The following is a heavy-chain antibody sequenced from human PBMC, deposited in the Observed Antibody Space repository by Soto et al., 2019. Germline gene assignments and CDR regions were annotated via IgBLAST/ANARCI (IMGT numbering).Heavy chain of an antibody. CDR1: GYTFTSYG. D-gene: IGHD6-13*01. Sequence: ASVKVSCKASGYTFTSYGISWVRQAPGQGLEWMGWISAYNGNTNYAQKLQGRVTMTTDTSTSTAYMELRSLRSDDTAVYYCARDRPISRQLVLECNWFDPWGQGTLVTVSS. CDR2: ISAYNGNT. J-gene: IGHJ5*02. CDR3: ARDRPISRQLVLECNWFDP. V-gene: IGHV1-18*04.